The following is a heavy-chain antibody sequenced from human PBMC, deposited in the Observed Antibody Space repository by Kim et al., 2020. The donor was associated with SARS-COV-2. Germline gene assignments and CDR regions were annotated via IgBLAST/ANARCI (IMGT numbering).Heavy chain of an antibody. D-gene: IGHD6-19*01. V-gene: IGHV4-4*07. CDR1: GGSISSYY. CDR3: ARDSAGPVSVAGPFFGFDY. CDR2: FYISGST. J-gene: IGHJ4*02. Sequence: SETLSLTCTVSGGSISSYYWSWIRQPAGKGLEWIGRFYISGSTNYNPSLKSRVTMSVDTSKNQFSLKLSSVTAADTAVYYCARDSAGPVSVAGPFFGFDYWGQGTLVTVSS.